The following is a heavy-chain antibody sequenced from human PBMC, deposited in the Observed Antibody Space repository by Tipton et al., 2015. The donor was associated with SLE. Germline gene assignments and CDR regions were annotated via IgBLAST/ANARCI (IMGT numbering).Heavy chain of an antibody. Sequence: SLRLSCAASGFTFSSYVMHWVRQAPGKGLEWVAVISYDGSNKYYADSVKGRFTISRDNSKNTLCLQMNSLRAEDTAVYYCARGEPLWYEAFDYWGQGTLVTVSS. J-gene: IGHJ4*02. CDR1: GFTFSSYV. CDR3: ARGEPLWYEAFDY. D-gene: IGHD5-18*01. V-gene: IGHV3-30*04. CDR2: ISYDGSNK.